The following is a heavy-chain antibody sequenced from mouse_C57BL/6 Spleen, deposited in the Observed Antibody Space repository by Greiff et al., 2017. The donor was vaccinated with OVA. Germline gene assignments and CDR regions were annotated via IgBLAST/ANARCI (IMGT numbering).Heavy chain of an antibody. CDR3: ARVEAATVFDY. Sequence: VHVKQSGPELVKPGASVKISCKASGYSFTGYYMHWVKQSHGNILDWIGYIYPYNGVSSYNQKFKGKATLTVDKSSSTAYMELRSLTSEDSAVYYCARVEAATVFDYWGQGTTLTVSS. V-gene: IGHV1-31*01. CDR1: GYSFTGYY. J-gene: IGHJ2*01. CDR2: IYPYNGVS.